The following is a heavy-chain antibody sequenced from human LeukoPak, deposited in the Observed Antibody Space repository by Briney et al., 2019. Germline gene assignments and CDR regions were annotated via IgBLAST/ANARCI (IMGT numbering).Heavy chain of an antibody. D-gene: IGHD6-19*01. CDR2: INHSGST. V-gene: IGHV4-34*09. J-gene: IGHJ5*02. Sequence: SETLSLTCAVYGGSFSGYYWSWIRQPPGKGLEWIGEINHSGSTYYNPSLKSRVTISVDTSKNQFSLKLSSMTAADTAVYYCARDLAVAGTVFDPWSQGTQVTVSS. CDR3: ARDLAVAGTVFDP. CDR1: GGSFSGYY.